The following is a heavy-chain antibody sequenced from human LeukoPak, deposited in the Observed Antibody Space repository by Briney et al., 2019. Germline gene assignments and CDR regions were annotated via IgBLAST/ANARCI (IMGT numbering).Heavy chain of an antibody. CDR2: ITNDGSST. D-gene: IGHD6-13*01. Sequence: PGGSLRLSCAASGLTFSSHWMHWVRQAPGKGLVWVSRITNDGSSTTYADSVKGRFTISRDNSKNTLYLQMNSLRAEDTAVYYCAKPPAAAAYFYYGMDVWGQGTTVTVSS. V-gene: IGHV3-74*01. CDR1: GLTFSSHW. J-gene: IGHJ6*02. CDR3: AKPPAAAAYFYYGMDV.